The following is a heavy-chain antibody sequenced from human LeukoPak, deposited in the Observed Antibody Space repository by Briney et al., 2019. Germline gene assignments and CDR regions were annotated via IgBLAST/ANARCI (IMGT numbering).Heavy chain of an antibody. Sequence: GGALRLSCAGSGFIFGDYAIHWVRPAPGKGLEWVSLISGHGAAKYYSSAVKGRFTISRDNNKNSLYLQMNSLKTADTTLYFCAPDPHSAFDYFVVLDSWGQGTLVTVSS. D-gene: IGHD5-12*01. J-gene: IGHJ4*02. CDR1: GFIFGDYA. CDR2: ISGHGAAK. V-gene: IGHV3-43*02. CDR3: APDPHSAFDYFVVLDS.